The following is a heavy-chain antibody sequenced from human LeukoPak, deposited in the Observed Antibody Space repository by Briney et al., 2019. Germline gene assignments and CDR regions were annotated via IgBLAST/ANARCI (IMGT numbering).Heavy chain of an antibody. J-gene: IGHJ4*02. D-gene: IGHD3-22*01. CDR2: INPNSGGT. Sequence: ASVKVSCKASGYTFTRYYMHWVRQAPGQGLEWMGWINPNSGGTNYAQKFQGRVTMTRDTSISPAYMELSRLRSDDTAVYYCARNPYYYDSSGYYYSLDYWGQGTLVTVSS. CDR3: ARNPYYYDSSGYYYSLDY. V-gene: IGHV1-2*02. CDR1: GYTFTRYY.